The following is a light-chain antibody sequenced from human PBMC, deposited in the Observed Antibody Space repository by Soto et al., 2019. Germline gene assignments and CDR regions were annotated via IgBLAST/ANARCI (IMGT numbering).Light chain of an antibody. J-gene: IGKJ1*01. V-gene: IGKV3-15*01. Sequence: IVLTQSPATLSVSPGEKATLSCRASQSVSSNLAWYQQKPGQAPRLLMYGASTRATAIPARFSGSGSGTEFALNITSLQAEDIAVYSCQQYGTRHVWTFGQGTKVEI. CDR2: GAS. CDR3: QQYGTRHVWT. CDR1: QSVSSN.